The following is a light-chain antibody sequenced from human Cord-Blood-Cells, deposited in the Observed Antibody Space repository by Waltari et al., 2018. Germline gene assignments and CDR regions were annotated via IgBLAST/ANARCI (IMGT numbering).Light chain of an antibody. CDR3: SSYTSSSTLVV. J-gene: IGLJ1*01. V-gene: IGLV2-14*03. Sequence: QSALTQPASVSGSPGQSITISCTGTSSDVGGSNYVSWYQQHPGKAPKLMIYDVSNWPSGVSNRFSGSKSGNTASLTISGLQAEDEADYYCSSYTSSSTLVVFGTGTKVTVL. CDR1: SSDVGGSNY. CDR2: DVS.